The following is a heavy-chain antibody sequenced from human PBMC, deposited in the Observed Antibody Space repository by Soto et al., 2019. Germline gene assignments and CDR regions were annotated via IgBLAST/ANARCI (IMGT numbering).Heavy chain of an antibody. V-gene: IGHV4-4*02. CDR2: IYHSGST. CDR1: GGSISSSNW. J-gene: IGHJ5*02. Sequence: QVQLQESGTGLVKPSGTLSLTCAVSGGSISSSNWWSWVRQPPGKGLEWIGEIYHSGSTNYNPSLKSRVTISVDKSKNQFSLNLSSVTASDTAVYYCAREGRGRPNWFDPWCQGTLVTVSS. CDR3: AREGRGRPNWFDP.